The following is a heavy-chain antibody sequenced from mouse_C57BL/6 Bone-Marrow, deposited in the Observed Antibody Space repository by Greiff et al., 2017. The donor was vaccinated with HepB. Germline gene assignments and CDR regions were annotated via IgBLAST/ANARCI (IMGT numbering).Heavy chain of an antibody. CDR2: IWSGGST. CDR1: GFSLTSYG. J-gene: IGHJ4*01. CDR3: AKKDYGSSSYAMDY. V-gene: IGHV2-4*01. D-gene: IGHD1-1*01. Sequence: VKVVESGPGLVQPSQSLSITCTVSGFSLTSYGVHWVRQPPGKGLEWLGVIWSGGSTDYNAAFISRLSISKDNSKSQVFFKMNSLQADDTAIYYCAKKDYGSSSYAMDYWGQGTSVTVSS.